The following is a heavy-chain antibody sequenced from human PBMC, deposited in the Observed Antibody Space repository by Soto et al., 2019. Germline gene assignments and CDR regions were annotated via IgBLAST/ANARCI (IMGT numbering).Heavy chain of an antibody. CDR1: GFTFTSYA. D-gene: IGHD6-6*01. CDR2: ISGSGGSA. V-gene: IGHV3-23*01. J-gene: IGHJ6*02. Sequence: EVQLLESGGDLVQPGGALRLSCAASGFTFTSYAMSWVRQAPGEGLEWVSAISGSGGSAYYRDSVKGRITISRDNSKNTLYLQMNSLIAEDTAVYYCAKSLVAASHYYGMDVWGQGTTVTVSS. CDR3: AKSLVAASHYYGMDV.